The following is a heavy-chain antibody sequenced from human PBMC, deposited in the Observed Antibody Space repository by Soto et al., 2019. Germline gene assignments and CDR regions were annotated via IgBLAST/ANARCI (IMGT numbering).Heavy chain of an antibody. Sequence: QVQLVESGGGAVQPGRSLRLSCAASGFTFGSYGMHWVRQAPGKGPEWVAVLWYDGSYKSYADSVKGRFTISRDNSKKMVYLQMNSLRVEDTAIYYCVRGYDKFDYWGQGTKVAVSS. V-gene: IGHV3-33*01. CDR2: LWYDGSYK. CDR3: VRGYDKFDY. D-gene: IGHD5-12*01. J-gene: IGHJ4*02. CDR1: GFTFGSYG.